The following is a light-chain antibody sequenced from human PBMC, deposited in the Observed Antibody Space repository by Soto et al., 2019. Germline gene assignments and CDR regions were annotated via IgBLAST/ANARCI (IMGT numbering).Light chain of an antibody. Sequence: QSALTQPASVSGSPGQSITISCTGTSSDVGRYDLVSWYQQHPGKAPKLIIYEVTKRPSGISGRFSGSKSGNTASLTISGLQAEDEADYHCCSHAGAIIVIFGGGTKVTVL. CDR2: EVT. V-gene: IGLV2-23*02. J-gene: IGLJ2*01. CDR3: CSHAGAIIVI. CDR1: SSDVGRYDL.